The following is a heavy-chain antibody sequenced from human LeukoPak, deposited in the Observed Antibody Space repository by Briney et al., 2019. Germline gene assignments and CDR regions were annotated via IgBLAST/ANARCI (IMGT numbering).Heavy chain of an antibody. CDR2: IYYSGST. J-gene: IGHJ4*02. CDR3: ARDRSPLDY. V-gene: IGHV4-59*01. CDR1: GGSISSYY. Sequence: SETLSPTCTVSGGSISSYYWSWIWQPPGKGLEWIGYIYYSGSTNYNPSLKSRVTISVDTSKNQFSLKLSSVTAADTAVYYCARDRSPLDYWGQGTLVTVSS.